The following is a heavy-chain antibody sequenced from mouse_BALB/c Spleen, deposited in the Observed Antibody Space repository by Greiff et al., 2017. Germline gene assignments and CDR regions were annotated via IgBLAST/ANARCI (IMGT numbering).Heavy chain of an antibody. D-gene: IGHD1-1*01. V-gene: IGHV3-2*02. CDR2: ISYSGST. CDR3: ARDFDYYGSSYAMDY. Sequence: EVKLQESGPGLVKPSQSLSLTCTVTGYSITSDYAWNWILQFPGNKLEWMGYISYSGSTSYNPSLKSRISITRDTSKNQFFLQLNSVTTEDTATHYCARDFDYYGSSYAMDYWGQGTSVTVSS. CDR1: GYSITSDYA. J-gene: IGHJ4*01.